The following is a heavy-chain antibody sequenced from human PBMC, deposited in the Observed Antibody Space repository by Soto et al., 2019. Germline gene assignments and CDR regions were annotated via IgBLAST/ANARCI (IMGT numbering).Heavy chain of an antibody. CDR3: ARAVAVAGTDYYYYGMDV. D-gene: IGHD6-19*01. J-gene: IGHJ6*02. CDR2: ISAYNGNT. Sequence: ASVKVSCKASGYTFTSYGISWVRQAPGQGLEWMGWISAYNGNTNYAQKLQGRVAMTTDTSTSTAYMELRSLRSDDTAVYYCARAVAVAGTDYYYYGMDVWGQGTTVTVSS. V-gene: IGHV1-18*01. CDR1: GYTFTSYG.